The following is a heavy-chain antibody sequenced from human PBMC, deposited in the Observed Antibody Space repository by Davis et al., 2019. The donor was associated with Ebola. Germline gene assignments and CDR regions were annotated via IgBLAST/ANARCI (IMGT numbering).Heavy chain of an antibody. CDR3: AREGPEGDFDY. CDR2: INHSGST. CDR1: GFTFSSYS. Sequence: MPGGSLRLSCAASGFTFSSYSMNWVRQAPGKGLEWIGEINHSGSTIYNSSLKSRVTISVDTSKNQFSLKLSSVTAADTAVYYCAREGPEGDFDYWGQGTLVTVSS. J-gene: IGHJ4*02. V-gene: IGHV4-34*01.